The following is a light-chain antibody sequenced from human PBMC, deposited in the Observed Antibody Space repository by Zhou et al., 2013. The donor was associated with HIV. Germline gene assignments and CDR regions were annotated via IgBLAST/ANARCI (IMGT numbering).Light chain of an antibody. CDR3: LQHNSYPQT. Sequence: DIQMTQSPSSLSASIGDRVTITCRASLDIRNDLGWYQQKSGKAPKRLIYAASSLQSGVPSRFSGSGSGTEFTLTISSLQPEDFATYYCLQHNSYPQTFGQGTKVEIK. CDR2: AAS. J-gene: IGKJ1*01. V-gene: IGKV1-17*01. CDR1: LDIRND.